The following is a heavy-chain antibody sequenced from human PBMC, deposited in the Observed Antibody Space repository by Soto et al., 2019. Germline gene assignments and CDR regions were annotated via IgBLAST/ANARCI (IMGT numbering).Heavy chain of an antibody. D-gene: IGHD4-4*01. CDR3: ARHPRDDYNYGGSGIFDY. J-gene: IGHJ4*02. CDR2: MYYSGSS. CDR1: GGSISSRTFW. Sequence: QLQLQESGPGLVKPSETLSLTCSVSGGSISSRTFWWAWIRQPPGKGLEWIGDMYYSGSSYSSPSLQSRVTLSADTSKNPLCLKQNSVTAADTAVYYCARHPRDDYNYGGSGIFDYWGQGTLVTVSS. V-gene: IGHV4-39*01.